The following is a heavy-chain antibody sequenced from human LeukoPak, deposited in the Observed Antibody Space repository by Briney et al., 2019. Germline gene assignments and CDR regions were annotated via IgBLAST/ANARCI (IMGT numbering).Heavy chain of an antibody. CDR1: GGSISSGGYS. CDR3: ARDPYGDPVNWFDP. J-gene: IGHJ5*02. Sequence: SETLSLTCAVSGGSISSGGYSWSWIRQPPGKGLEWIGYIYYSGSTYYNPSLKSRVTISVDTSKNQFSLKLSSVTAADTAVYYCARDPYGDPVNWFDPWGQGTLVTVSS. CDR2: IYYSGST. V-gene: IGHV4-30-4*07. D-gene: IGHD4/OR15-4a*01.